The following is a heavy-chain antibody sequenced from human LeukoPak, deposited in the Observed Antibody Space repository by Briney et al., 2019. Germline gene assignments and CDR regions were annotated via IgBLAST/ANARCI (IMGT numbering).Heavy chain of an antibody. CDR2: IYSGGST. J-gene: IGHJ4*02. Sequence: GGSLRLSCAASGFTVSSNYMSWVRQAPGKGLEWVSVIYSGGSTYYADSVKGRFTISRDNSKNTLYLQMNSLRAEDTAVYYCARSSKAAPDNFDYWGQGTLVTVSS. CDR1: GFTVSSNY. V-gene: IGHV3-53*01. D-gene: IGHD6-13*01. CDR3: ARSSKAAPDNFDY.